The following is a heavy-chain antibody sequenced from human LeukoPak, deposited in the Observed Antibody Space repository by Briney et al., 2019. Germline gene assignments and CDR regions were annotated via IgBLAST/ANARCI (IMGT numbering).Heavy chain of an antibody. CDR1: GFSFNSYW. CDR2: INGDERST. Sequence: PGGSLRLSCAASGFSFNSYWMHWVRQAPGKGLVWVSHINGDERSTTYADSVKGRFTISRDNAKNTLYLEMNSLRAEDTAVYYCARARRSGWDVSDIWGQGTMVTVSS. CDR3: ARARRSGWDVSDI. J-gene: IGHJ3*02. D-gene: IGHD3-22*01. V-gene: IGHV3-74*03.